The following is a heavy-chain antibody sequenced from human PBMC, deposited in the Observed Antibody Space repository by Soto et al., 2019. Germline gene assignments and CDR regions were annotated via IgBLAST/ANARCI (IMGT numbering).Heavy chain of an antibody. J-gene: IGHJ6*03. CDR3: SRAKINYCSGGSCYTVGDYYDYYMDV. D-gene: IGHD2-15*01. CDR1: GGSISSSSYY. V-gene: IGHV4-39*07. Sequence: SETLSLTCTVSGGSISSSSYYWGWIRQPPGKGLEWIGSIYYSGSTNYNPSLKSRVTISVDTSKNQFSLKLSSVTAADTAVYYCSRAKINYCSGGSCYTVGDYYDYYMDVWGTGTTVTVSS. CDR2: IYYSGST.